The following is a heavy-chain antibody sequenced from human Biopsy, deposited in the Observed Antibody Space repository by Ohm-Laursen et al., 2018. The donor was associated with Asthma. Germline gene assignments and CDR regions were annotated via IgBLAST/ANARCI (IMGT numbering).Heavy chain of an antibody. V-gene: IGHV4-59*01. CDR3: ARGRITMIGGWFDP. Sequence: GTLSLTCIVSGVSIRSYYWTWIRQPPGKGLEWIGNIHYSGSTYSNPSLKSRVTISVDTSKKQISLKLSSVTAADTAVYYCARGRITMIGGWFDPWGQGTLVTVSS. CDR1: GVSIRSYY. J-gene: IGHJ5*02. CDR2: IHYSGST. D-gene: IGHD3-22*01.